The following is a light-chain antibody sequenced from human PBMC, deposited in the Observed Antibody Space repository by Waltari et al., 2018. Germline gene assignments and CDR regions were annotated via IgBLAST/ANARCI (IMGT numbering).Light chain of an antibody. J-gene: IGLJ1*01. Sequence: QSVLTQPPSASETPGQRVIISCSGSISNLGSNYLYWYQQLPGTAPKLLIYRNNQRPSGVPDRFSGSKPGTSASMAISGLRSEDEGVYYCASWDESHYVFGSGTRVTVV. CDR2: RNN. V-gene: IGLV1-47*01. CDR3: ASWDESHYV. CDR1: ISNLGSNY.